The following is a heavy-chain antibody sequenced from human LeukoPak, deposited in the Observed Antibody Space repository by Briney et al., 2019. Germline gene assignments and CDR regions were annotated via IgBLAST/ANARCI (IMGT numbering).Heavy chain of an antibody. D-gene: IGHD1-26*01. CDR1: GGSISGYY. Sequence: SETLSLTCTVSGGSISGYYWSWIRQPPGKGLEWIGYTYYSGNTNYNPSLKSRVTISLDTSKNQFSLKLSSVTAADTALYYCARGMGSYLFNFDCWGQGTLVTVSS. CDR3: ARGMGSYLFNFDC. V-gene: IGHV4-59*01. CDR2: TYYSGNT. J-gene: IGHJ4*02.